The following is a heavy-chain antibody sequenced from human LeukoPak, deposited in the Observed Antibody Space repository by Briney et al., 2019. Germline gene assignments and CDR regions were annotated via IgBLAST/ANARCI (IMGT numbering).Heavy chain of an antibody. CDR1: GGSISGHY. D-gene: IGHD3-9*01. V-gene: IGHV4-59*11. Sequence: KSSETLSLTCTVSGGSISGHYWSWIRQSPGRGLECFGFIYQDGGSTYNPSLKSRVTISLDTSKNQFSLKLSSVTAADTAVYYCASGYYDILTGYTNPCYPSWGQGTLVTVSS. J-gene: IGHJ5*02. CDR2: IYQDGGS. CDR3: ASGYYDILTGYTNPCYPS.